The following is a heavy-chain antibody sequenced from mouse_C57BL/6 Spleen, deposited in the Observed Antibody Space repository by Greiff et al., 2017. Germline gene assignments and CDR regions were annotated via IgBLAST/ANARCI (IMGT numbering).Heavy chain of an antibody. CDR1: GYTFTSYW. D-gene: IGHD1-1*01. V-gene: IGHV1-69*01. CDR2: IDPSDSYT. CDR3: ARQGYGSTDWYFDV. Sequence: QVQLQQPGAELVMPGASVMLSCKASGYTFTSYWMHWVKQRPGQGLEWIGEIDPSDSYTNYNQKFKGRSTFTVDKSSSAAYMQLSSLTSEDSAVYYCARQGYGSTDWYFDVWGTGTTVTVSS. J-gene: IGHJ1*03.